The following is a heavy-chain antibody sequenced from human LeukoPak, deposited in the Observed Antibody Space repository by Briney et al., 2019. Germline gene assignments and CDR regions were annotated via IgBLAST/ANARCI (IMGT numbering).Heavy chain of an antibody. J-gene: IGHJ4*02. CDR2: IDWDDDK. D-gene: IGHD3-10*01. Sequence: SGPALVKPTQTLTLTRTFSGFSLSTSGMCVSWIRQPPGKALEWLARIDWDDDKYYGTSLKTRLTISKDTSKNQVVLTMTNMDPVDTATYYCARICSPRFGDFVDYWGQGTLVTVSS. V-gene: IGHV2-70*11. CDR3: ARICSPRFGDFVDY. CDR1: GFSLSTSGMC.